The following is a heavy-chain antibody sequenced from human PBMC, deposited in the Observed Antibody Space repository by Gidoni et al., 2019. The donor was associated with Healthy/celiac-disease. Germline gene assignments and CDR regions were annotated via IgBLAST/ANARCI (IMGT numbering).Heavy chain of an antibody. J-gene: IGHJ4*02. CDR1: GFTFSSYG. CDR2: IWYDGSNK. D-gene: IGHD6-13*01. CDR3: ARDSSSSWYPDY. Sequence: QVQLVESGGGVVQPGSSLRLSFAASGFTFSSYGMHWVRQAPGKGLEWVAVIWYDGSNKYYADSVKGRFTISRDNSKNTLYLKMNSLRAEDTAVYYCARDSSSSWYPDYWGQGTLVTVSS. V-gene: IGHV3-33*01.